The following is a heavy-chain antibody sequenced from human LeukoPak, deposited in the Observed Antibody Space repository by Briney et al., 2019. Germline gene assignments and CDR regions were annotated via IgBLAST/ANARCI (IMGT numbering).Heavy chain of an antibody. Sequence: PSETLSLTCAVYGGSFDTFYWSWIRQSPGRGLEWVGEVNPRGQINYNTSLVCGATASIATTKQHFLLILTSVTAAATAVYCFEMHWNYDIHYHLDVWGRGTTDTVSS. CDR2: VNPRGQI. CDR1: GGSFDTFY. CDR3: EMHWNYDIHYHLDV. V-gene: IGHV4-34*01. J-gene: IGHJ6*03. D-gene: IGHD1-7*01.